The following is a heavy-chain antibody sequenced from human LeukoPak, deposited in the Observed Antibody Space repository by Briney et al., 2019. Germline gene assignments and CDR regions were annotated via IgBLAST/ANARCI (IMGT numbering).Heavy chain of an antibody. CDR1: GYTFTSYY. CDR3: ARGLAAGTSWFDP. Sequence: GASVRVSCKASGYTFTSYYMHWVRQAPGQGLEWMGIINPSGGSTSYAQKFQGRVTMTRDTSTSTVYMELSSLRSEDTAVYYCARGLAAGTSWFDPWGQGTLVTVSP. CDR2: INPSGGST. J-gene: IGHJ5*02. V-gene: IGHV1-46*01. D-gene: IGHD6-13*01.